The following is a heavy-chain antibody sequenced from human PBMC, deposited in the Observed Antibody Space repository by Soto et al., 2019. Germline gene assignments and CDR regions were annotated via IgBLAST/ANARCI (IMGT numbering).Heavy chain of an antibody. CDR2: INGGNGDT. Sequence: QVQLVQSGAEVKKPGASVKVSCKASGYTFTGYAIHWVRQAPGQRHEWMGWINGGNGDTKYSQKFQGRVTITRDTPASTAYMELTSLGSEDTAVCHCARGSCGSPSCQYYFVFCGQGTLVTVSS. J-gene: IGHJ4*02. D-gene: IGHD2-2*01. CDR1: GYTFTGYA. V-gene: IGHV1-3*01. CDR3: ARGSCGSPSCQYYFVF.